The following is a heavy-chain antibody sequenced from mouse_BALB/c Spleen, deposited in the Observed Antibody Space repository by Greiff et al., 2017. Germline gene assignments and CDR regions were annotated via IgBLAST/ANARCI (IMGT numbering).Heavy chain of an antibody. D-gene: IGHD1-2*01. CDR3: TRSGYYGYNFDY. J-gene: IGHJ2*01. V-gene: IGHV1S22*01. CDR2: IYPGSGST. CDR1: GYTFTSYW. Sequence: LQQPGSELVRPGASVKLSCKASGYTFTSYWMHWVKQRHGQGLEWIGNIYPGSGSTNYDEKFKSKGTLTVDTSSSTAYMHLSSLTSEDSAVYYCTRSGYYGYNFDYWGQGTTLTVSS.